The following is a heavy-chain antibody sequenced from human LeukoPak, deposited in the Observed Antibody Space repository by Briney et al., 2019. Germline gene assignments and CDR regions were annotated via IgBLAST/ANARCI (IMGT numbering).Heavy chain of an antibody. J-gene: IGHJ4*02. CDR2: IYYSGST. CDR1: GGSISSYY. V-gene: IGHV4-59*01. D-gene: IGHD6-19*01. Sequence: SETLSLTCTVSGGSISSYYWSWIRQPPGKGLEWIGYIYYSGSTNYNPSLKSRVTISVDTSKTQFSLKLSSVTAAETAVYYCARDGDGSGWSDYWGQGTLVTVSS. CDR3: ARDGDGSGWSDY.